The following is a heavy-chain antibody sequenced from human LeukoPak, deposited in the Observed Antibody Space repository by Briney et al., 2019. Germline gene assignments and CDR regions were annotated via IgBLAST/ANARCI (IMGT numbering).Heavy chain of an antibody. CDR3: ARWAWGFDY. Sequence: SETLSLTCTVSGGSMSSYYWSWIRQPPGKGLEWIGYIYSSGGTNYNPSLKSRVAISEDTSKNQFSLKLSSVTAADTAVYYCARWAWGFDYWGQGTLVTVSS. V-gene: IGHV4-4*09. CDR1: GGSMSSYY. J-gene: IGHJ4*02. D-gene: IGHD3-16*01. CDR2: IYSSGGT.